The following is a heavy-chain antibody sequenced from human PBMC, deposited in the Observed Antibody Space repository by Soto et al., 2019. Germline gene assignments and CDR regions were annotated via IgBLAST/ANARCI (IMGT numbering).Heavy chain of an antibody. CDR2: INHSGST. V-gene: IGHV4-34*01. CDR3: ARGRRYFDY. J-gene: IGHJ4*01. Sequence: QVQLQQWGAGLLKPSETLSLTCAVYGGSFSGYYWSWIRQPPGKGLEWIGEINHSGSTNYNPSLKCRFIISVDASKSHFSLKLRSVTAAETAVYYGARGRRYFDYWGHGTLVTVSS. CDR1: GGSFSGYY.